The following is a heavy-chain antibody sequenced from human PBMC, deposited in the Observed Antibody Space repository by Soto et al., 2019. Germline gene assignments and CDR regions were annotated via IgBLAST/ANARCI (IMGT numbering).Heavy chain of an antibody. V-gene: IGHV5-51*01. CDR1: GYRCTSYW. J-gene: IGHJ5*02. CDR2: IYPGDSDA. D-gene: IGHD4-4*01. Sequence: GESMKISWKGSGYRCTSYWIAWVSQMPGKGLEWMGIIYPGDSDARYSPSFQGQVTISVDKSISTAYLQWSSLKASDTAIYYCARQLGHDYINNWFDPWGQGTLVTVSS. CDR3: ARQLGHDYINNWFDP.